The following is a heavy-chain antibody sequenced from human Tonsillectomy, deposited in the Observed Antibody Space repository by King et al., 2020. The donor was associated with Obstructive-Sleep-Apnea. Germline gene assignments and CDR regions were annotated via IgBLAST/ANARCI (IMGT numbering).Heavy chain of an antibody. CDR3: VKGVMTMILWNAFNI. V-gene: IGHV3-9*01. D-gene: IGHD3-22*01. J-gene: IGHJ3*02. CDR2: ISWNSGSI. Sequence: DVQLVESGGGLVQPGRSLRLSCAASGFTFDDYAMHWVRQVPGKGLEWVSGISWNSGSIGYADFLKGRFTISRDNGKNSLYLQMNYLRAEDTALYYCVKGVMTMILWNAFNIWGQGTMVTVSS. CDR1: GFTFDDYA.